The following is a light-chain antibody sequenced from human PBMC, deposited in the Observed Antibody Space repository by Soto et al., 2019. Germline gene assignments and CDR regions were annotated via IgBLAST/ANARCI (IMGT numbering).Light chain of an antibody. CDR1: QSVGSD. CDR3: QQRSNWIT. J-gene: IGKJ5*01. V-gene: IGKV3-11*01. CDR2: DAS. Sequence: EFVLTQSPATLSLSPGERATLSCRASQSVGSDLAWYQQKPGQAPRLLIYDASNRATGIPARFSGSGSGTDFTLTISSLEPEDFAVYYCQQRSNWITFGQGTRLEIK.